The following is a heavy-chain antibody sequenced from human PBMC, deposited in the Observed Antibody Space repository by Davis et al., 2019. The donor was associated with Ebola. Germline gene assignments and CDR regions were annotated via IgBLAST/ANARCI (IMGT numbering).Heavy chain of an antibody. CDR3: ARELLRRNYYYYGMDV. V-gene: IGHV3-11*01. CDR2: ISSSGSTI. D-gene: IGHD2-21*02. CDR1: GFTFSDYY. Sequence: GGSPRLSCAASGFTFSDYYMSWIRQAPGKGLEWVSYISSSGSTIYYADSVKGRFTISRDNAKNSLYLQMNSLRAEDTAVYYCARELLRRNYYYYGMDVWGQGTTVTVSS. J-gene: IGHJ6*02.